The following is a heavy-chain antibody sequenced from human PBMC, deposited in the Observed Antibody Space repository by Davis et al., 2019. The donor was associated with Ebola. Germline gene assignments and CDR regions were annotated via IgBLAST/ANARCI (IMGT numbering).Heavy chain of an antibody. V-gene: IGHV3-30*18. J-gene: IGHJ6*04. CDR3: AKAHFDWLLYYYYYYGMDV. CDR1: GFTFSSYG. CDR2: ISYDGSNK. D-gene: IGHD3-9*01. Sequence: GGSLRLSCAASGFTFSSYGMHWVRQAPGKGLEWVAVISYDGSNKYYADSVKGRFTISNDNSKNTLYLQMNSLRAEDTAVYYCAKAHFDWLLYYYYYYGMDVWGKGTTVTVSS.